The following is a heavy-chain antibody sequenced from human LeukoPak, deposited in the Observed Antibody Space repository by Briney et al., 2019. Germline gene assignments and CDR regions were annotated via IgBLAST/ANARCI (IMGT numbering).Heavy chain of an antibody. Sequence: GGSLRLSCAASGFTFSSYEMNWVRQAPGKGLEWVSYISSSGSTIYYADSAKGRFTISRDNAKNSLYLQMNSLRAEDTAVYYCARDLPTVRFTTSYFDYWGQGTLVTVSS. V-gene: IGHV3-48*03. CDR2: ISSSGSTI. J-gene: IGHJ4*02. CDR1: GFTFSSYE. D-gene: IGHD4-17*01. CDR3: ARDLPTVRFTTSYFDY.